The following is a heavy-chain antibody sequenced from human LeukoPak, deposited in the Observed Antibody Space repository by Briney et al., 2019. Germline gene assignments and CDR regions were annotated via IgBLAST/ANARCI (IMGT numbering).Heavy chain of an antibody. D-gene: IGHD4-17*01. CDR2: ISPNSDDT. V-gene: IGHV1-2*02. J-gene: IGHJ6*02. CDR1: GYTFTDYY. Sequence: ASVKVSCKASGYTFTDYYMHWVRQAPGQGLEWMGWISPNSDDTNYAQKFQGRVTMTRDTSVSTAYMELSSLRSDDTAVYYCARGEVDYGDYYYFYGMDVWGQGTTVTVSS. CDR3: ARGEVDYGDYYYFYGMDV.